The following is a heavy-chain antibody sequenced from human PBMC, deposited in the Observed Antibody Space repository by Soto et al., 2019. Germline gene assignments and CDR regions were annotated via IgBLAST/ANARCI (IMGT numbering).Heavy chain of an antibody. D-gene: IGHD3-22*01. J-gene: IGHJ4*02. V-gene: IGHV1-3*01. CDR1: GYTFTRYW. CDR2: INPGNGNT. Sequence: ASGKVSCKASGYTFTRYWMNWVRQAPGRGLGCMGWINPGNGNTKSSQKFQGRVIIGRDTSARTAYMELNSLRSEDTAVYYCARGGYFDSSNYLAYWGLRTMGAVSS. CDR3: ARGGYFDSSNYLAY.